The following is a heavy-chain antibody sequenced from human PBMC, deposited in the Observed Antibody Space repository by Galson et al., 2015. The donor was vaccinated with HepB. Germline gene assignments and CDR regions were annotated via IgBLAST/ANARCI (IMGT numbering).Heavy chain of an antibody. Sequence: SLRLSCAASGFAFSTFWMSWVRQAPGGGLEWVGNIKGDGTEQGYVDSVRGRFTITRDNAKSSLYLQMNSLRAEDTAVYYCARGGGQGSGSSYAWGQGTLVTVSS. CDR2: IKGDGTEQ. D-gene: IGHD3-10*01. J-gene: IGHJ5*02. CDR1: GFAFSTFW. V-gene: IGHV3-7*03. CDR3: ARGGGQGSGSSYA.